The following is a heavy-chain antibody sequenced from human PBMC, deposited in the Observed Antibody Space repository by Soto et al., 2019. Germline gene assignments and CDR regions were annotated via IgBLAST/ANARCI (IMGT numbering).Heavy chain of an antibody. V-gene: IGHV3-49*04. D-gene: IGHD3-10*01. CDR2: IRSKAYGGTT. Sequence: GGSLRLSCTASGFTFGDYAMSWVRQAPGKGLEWVGFIRSKAYGGTTEYAASVKGKFTISRDDSKSIADLQMNSLKTENTGVYYCARDLRTRDSSGSYSSYYYYGMDVWGQGTTVTVSS. CDR1: GFTFGDYA. CDR3: ARDLRTRDSSGSYSSYYYYGMDV. J-gene: IGHJ6*02.